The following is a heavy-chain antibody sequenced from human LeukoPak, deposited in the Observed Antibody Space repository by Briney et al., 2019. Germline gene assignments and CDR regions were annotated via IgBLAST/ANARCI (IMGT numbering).Heavy chain of an antibody. Sequence: ASVKVSCKASGYTFTSYGINWVRQAPGQGLEWMGWINAYNGNTNYAQKLQGRVTMTTDTSTSTTYMELRSLRSDDTAVYYCARVPEEQWLVLDYWGRGTLVTVSS. CDR1: GYTFTSYG. CDR2: INAYNGNT. D-gene: IGHD6-19*01. V-gene: IGHV1-18*04. CDR3: ARVPEEQWLVLDY. J-gene: IGHJ4*02.